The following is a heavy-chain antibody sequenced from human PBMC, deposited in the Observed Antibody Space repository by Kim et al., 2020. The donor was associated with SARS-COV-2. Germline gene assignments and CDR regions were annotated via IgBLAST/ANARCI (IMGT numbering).Heavy chain of an antibody. J-gene: IGHJ6*02. V-gene: IGHV1-69*13. Sequence: SVKVSCKASGGTFSSYAISWVRQAPGQGLEWMGGIIPIFGTANYAQKFQGRVTITADESTSTAYMELSSLRSEDTAVYYCARVEGWGSGSGYGMDVWGQGTTVTASS. CDR2: IIPIFGTA. CDR1: GGTFSSYA. D-gene: IGHD3-10*01. CDR3: ARVEGWGSGSGYGMDV.